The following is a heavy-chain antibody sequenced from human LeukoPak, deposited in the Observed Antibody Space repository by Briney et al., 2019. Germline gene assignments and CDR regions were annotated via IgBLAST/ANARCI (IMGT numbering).Heavy chain of an antibody. CDR1: GYTFRDFY. CDR3: ARKSSGTFFD. Sequence: EASVKVSCKASGYTFRDFYIHWVRQGPGQGLEWMGRINPNSGATDYAQKFRRSVSKTRDTSINTVYMELTTLRSDDTAVFYCARKSSGTFFDWGQGTLVTVAS. V-gene: IGHV1-2*02. J-gene: IGHJ4*02. D-gene: IGHD3-10*01. CDR2: INPNSGAT.